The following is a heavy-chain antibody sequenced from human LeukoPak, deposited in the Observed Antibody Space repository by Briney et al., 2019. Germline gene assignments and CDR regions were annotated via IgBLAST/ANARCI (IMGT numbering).Heavy chain of an antibody. CDR2: VSYDGSNK. Sequence: GGSLRLSCAASGFTFSSYGMHWVRQAPGKGLEWVAVVSYDGSNKHYADSVKGRFTISRDNSKNTLYLQMNSLRAEDTAVYYCAKDGGTASYFDYWGQGTLVTVSS. D-gene: IGHD3-16*01. CDR3: AKDGGTASYFDY. CDR1: GFTFSSYG. J-gene: IGHJ4*02. V-gene: IGHV3-30*18.